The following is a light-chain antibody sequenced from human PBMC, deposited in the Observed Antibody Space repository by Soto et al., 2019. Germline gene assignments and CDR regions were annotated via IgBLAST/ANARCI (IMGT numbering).Light chain of an antibody. V-gene: IGKV3-20*01. CDR1: QSVSSSY. Sequence: EIVLTQSPGTLSLSPGERATLSCRASQSVSSSYLAWYQQKPGQAPRLLIYVASSRSTGIPDRFSGSGSGTDFTLTISRLQPEDFAVYYCQQYGSSPHIFGQGTKLEIK. CDR2: VAS. J-gene: IGKJ2*01. CDR3: QQYGSSPHI.